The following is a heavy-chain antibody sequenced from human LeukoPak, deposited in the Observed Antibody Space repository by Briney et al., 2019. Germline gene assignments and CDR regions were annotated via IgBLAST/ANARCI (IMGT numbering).Heavy chain of an antibody. CDR3: ATGAYRQH. J-gene: IGHJ1*01. Sequence: GGSLRLSCAASGFTVSSNFMSWVRQAPGKGLEWVSTISDTGGSTYYADSVKGRFTVSRDNSKNTLFLQMNSLRAEDTAVYYCATGAYRQHWGRGTLVTVSS. V-gene: IGHV3-23*01. D-gene: IGHD2-2*01. CDR1: GFTVSSNF. CDR2: ISDTGGST.